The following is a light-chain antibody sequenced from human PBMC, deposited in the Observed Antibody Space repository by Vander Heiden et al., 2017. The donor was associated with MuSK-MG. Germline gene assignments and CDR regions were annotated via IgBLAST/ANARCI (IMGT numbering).Light chain of an antibody. V-gene: IGKV3-11*01. CDR2: DVS. CDR1: QSVSNY. CDR3: QQHTNWPPLP. Sequence: EVVLTQSPAPLSLSPGERATLSCRASQSVSNYLAWYQQKPGQAPRLLIYDVSNRATGIPARFSGSGYGTDFTLTISSLEPEDSAVYYCQQHTNWPPLPFGGGTKVEIK. J-gene: IGKJ4*01.